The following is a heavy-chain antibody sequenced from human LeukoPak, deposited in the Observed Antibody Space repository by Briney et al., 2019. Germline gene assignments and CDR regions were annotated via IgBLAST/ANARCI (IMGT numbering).Heavy chain of an antibody. V-gene: IGHV1-2*02. J-gene: IGHJ4*02. Sequence: GASVKVSCKASGYTLTRYYMHWVRQAPGQGLEWMGWINPNSGGTNYAQKFQRRVTMTRDTSISTAYMELSRLRSDDTALYYCARHGLKYYYDSSDYPDYWGQGTLVTVSS. CDR2: INPNSGGT. CDR1: GYTLTRYY. D-gene: IGHD3-22*01. CDR3: ARHGLKYYYDSSDYPDY.